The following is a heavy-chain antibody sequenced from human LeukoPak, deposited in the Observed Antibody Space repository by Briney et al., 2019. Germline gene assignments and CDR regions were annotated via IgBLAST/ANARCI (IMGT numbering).Heavy chain of an antibody. CDR1: GFTFSSYW. D-gene: IGHD3-10*01. J-gene: IGHJ4*02. Sequence: GGSLRLSCAASGFTFSSYWMTWVRQGSGKGLEWVAGIKQDGRQKFYVDSVKGRFTISRDNAKNSMYLQMNSLRADDTAVYYCVRDSGFFESWGQGTLVTVSS. CDR2: IKQDGRQK. V-gene: IGHV3-7*01. CDR3: VRDSGFFES.